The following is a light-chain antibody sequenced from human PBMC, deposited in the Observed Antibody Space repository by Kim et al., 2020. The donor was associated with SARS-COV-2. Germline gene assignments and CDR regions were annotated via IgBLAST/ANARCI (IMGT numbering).Light chain of an antibody. CDR2: GAS. J-gene: IGKJ2*01. CDR1: QSISTN. CDR3: QQYNDWPYT. Sequence: SPGERATLSCRASQSISTNLAWYQQKPGQAPRLLMYGASTRATGIPARFSGSGSGTEFTLTISSLQSEDFAVYSCQQYNDWPYTFGQGTKLEI. V-gene: IGKV3-15*01.